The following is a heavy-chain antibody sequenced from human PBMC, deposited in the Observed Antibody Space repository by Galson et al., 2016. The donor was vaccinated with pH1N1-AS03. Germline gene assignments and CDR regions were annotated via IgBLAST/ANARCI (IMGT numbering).Heavy chain of an antibody. CDR3: AKEVQRRLPF. J-gene: IGHJ4*02. V-gene: IGHV3-30-3*01. D-gene: IGHD1-1*01. CDR1: GPTFSYYP. CDR2: ISYDGSHI. Sequence: SLRLSCADSGPTFSYYPMHWVRQAPGKGLEWVAVISYDGSHITYANSVKGRFTISRDHSKNTLYLQMTTLRTEDTVVYYCAKEVQRRLPFWGQGTLVIVSS.